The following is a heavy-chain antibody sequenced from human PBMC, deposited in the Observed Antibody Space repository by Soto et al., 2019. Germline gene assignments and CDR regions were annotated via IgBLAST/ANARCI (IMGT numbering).Heavy chain of an antibody. J-gene: IGHJ6*02. D-gene: IGHD3-22*01. V-gene: IGHV3-33*01. CDR3: ARVVLSSGYGGRMDV. Sequence: GGSLRLSCAASGFTFSSYGMHWVRQAPGKGLEWVAVIWYDGSNKYYADSVKGRFTISRDNSKNTLYLQMNSLRAEDTAVYYCARVVLSSGYGGRMDVWGQGTTVTVSS. CDR1: GFTFSSYG. CDR2: IWYDGSNK.